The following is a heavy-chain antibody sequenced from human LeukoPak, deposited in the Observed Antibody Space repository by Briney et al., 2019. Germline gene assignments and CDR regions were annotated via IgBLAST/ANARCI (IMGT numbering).Heavy chain of an antibody. CDR2: IKQDGSDK. D-gene: IGHD1-1*01. J-gene: IGHJ4*02. CDR3: ARLTGTTGFDY. V-gene: IGHV3-7*01. Sequence: PGGSLRLSCAASGFPFSSYWMNWVRQAPGKGLEWVANIKQDGSDKYYVDSVKGRFTISRDNAKKSLYLQLNSLRADDTAVYYCARLTGTTGFDYWGQGTLVTVSS. CDR1: GFPFSSYW.